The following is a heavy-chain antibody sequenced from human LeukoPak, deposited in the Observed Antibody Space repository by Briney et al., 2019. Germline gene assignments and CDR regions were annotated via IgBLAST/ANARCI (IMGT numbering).Heavy chain of an antibody. CDR3: ARAQRDGYNDY. CDR1: GFTFSSYA. D-gene: IGHD5-24*01. CDR2: ISYDGSNK. J-gene: IGHJ4*02. Sequence: GGSLRLSCAASGFTFSSYAMHWVRLAPGKGLEWVAVISYDGSNKYYADSVKGRFTISRDNSKNTLYLQMNSLRAEDTAVYYCARAQRDGYNDYWGQGTLVTVSS. V-gene: IGHV3-30*14.